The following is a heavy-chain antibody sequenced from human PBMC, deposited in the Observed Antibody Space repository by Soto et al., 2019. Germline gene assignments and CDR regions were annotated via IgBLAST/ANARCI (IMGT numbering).Heavy chain of an antibody. V-gene: IGHV5-10-1*01. D-gene: IGHD3-22*01. J-gene: IGHJ4*02. CDR3: ARQIYDSDTGPNFQYYFDS. CDR2: IDPSDSHA. Sequence: GESLKISCNGSGYSFSGYWITWVRQKPGKGPEWMGRIDPSDSHAYYSPSFRGHVTISVTKSITTVFLQWSSLRTSDTAMYYCARQIYDSDTGPNFQYYFDSWGQGTPVTVSS. CDR1: GYSFSGYW.